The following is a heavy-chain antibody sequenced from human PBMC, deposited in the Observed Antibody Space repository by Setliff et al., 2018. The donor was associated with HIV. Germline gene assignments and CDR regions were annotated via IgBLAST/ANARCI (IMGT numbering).Heavy chain of an antibody. D-gene: IGHD5-12*01. CDR2: SIPIFGTA. CDR1: GGTFRTFG. V-gene: IGHV1-69*13. J-gene: IGHJ6*03. Sequence: SVKVSCKASGGTFRTFGISWVRQAPGQGLEWMGGSIPIFGTAKYAQKFQGRVTITADESTSTAYMELSSLRSEDTAVYYCATNPEMATINYYYYYMGVWDKGTTVTVSS. CDR3: ATNPEMATINYYYYYMGV.